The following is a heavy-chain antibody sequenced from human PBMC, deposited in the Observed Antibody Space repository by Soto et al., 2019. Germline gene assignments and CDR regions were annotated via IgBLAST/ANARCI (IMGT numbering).Heavy chain of an antibody. V-gene: IGHV4-34*01. CDR2: INHSGST. J-gene: IGHJ6*02. CDR3: ARVAKRYCSSTSCSALYGMDV. Sequence: TSETLSLTCAVYGGSFSGYYWSWIRQPPGKGLEWIGEINHSGSTNYNPSLKSRVTISVDTSKNQFSLKLSSVTAADTAVYYCARVAKRYCSSTSCSALYGMDVWGQGTTVTVSS. CDR1: GGSFSGYY. D-gene: IGHD2-2*01.